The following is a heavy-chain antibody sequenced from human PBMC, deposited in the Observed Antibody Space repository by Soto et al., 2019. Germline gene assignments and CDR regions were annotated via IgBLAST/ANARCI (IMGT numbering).Heavy chain of an antibody. J-gene: IGHJ4*02. Sequence: SETLSLTCTVSGGSISSYYWSWIRQPPGKGLEWIGYIYYSGSTNYNPSLKSRVTISVDTSKNQFSLKLSSVTAADTAVYYCARAVSITMVRGVPDQFDYWGQGTLVTVSS. CDR2: IYYSGST. CDR1: GGSISSYY. D-gene: IGHD3-10*01. CDR3: ARAVSITMVRGVPDQFDY. V-gene: IGHV4-59*08.